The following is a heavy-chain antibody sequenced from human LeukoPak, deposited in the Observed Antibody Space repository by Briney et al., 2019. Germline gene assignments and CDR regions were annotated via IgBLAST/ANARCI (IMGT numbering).Heavy chain of an antibody. CDR2: FYYTGST. D-gene: IGHD3-22*01. V-gene: IGHV4-39*02. Sequence: KPSETLSLTCSVSGASFSRNTYYWGWIRQSPGKGLEWIGTFYYTGSTYYNPSLKSRITISVDTSKNHFSLKLSSVTAADTAVYYCARANYYDSSGYYYNAFDIWGQGTMVTVSS. CDR3: ARANYYDSSGYYYNAFDI. J-gene: IGHJ3*02. CDR1: GASFSRNTYY.